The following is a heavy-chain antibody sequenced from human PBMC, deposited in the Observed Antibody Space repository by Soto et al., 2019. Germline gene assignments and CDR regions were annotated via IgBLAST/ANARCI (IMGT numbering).Heavy chain of an antibody. CDR2: IFHDGTA. J-gene: IGHJ4*02. D-gene: IGHD2-8*01. CDR1: GVSISSGNW. V-gene: IGHV4-4*01. CDR3: ARLVYDTRLNYMYFDF. Sequence: TLSLTCAVSGVSISSGNWWTWVRQTPQRGLEYIGEIFHDGTANYYPSVERRVAISVDTSKNQFSLKLTSVTAADTAIYFCARLVYDTRLNYMYFDFWGQGALVNVAS.